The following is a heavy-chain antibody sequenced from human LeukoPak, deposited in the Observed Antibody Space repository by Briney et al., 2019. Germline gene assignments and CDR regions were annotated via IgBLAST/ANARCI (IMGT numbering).Heavy chain of an antibody. V-gene: IGHV3-11*01. CDR2: ISSSGGTM. CDR3: ARDADQWELGGSWVT. CDR1: EFTFSDYY. Sequence: GGSLRLSCAASEFTFSDYYMSWIRQAPGKGLEWVSYISSSGGTMDYADSVKGRFTISRDKAKNSLYLQMNSLRAEDTAVYYCARDADQWELGGSWVTWGQGTLVTVSS. D-gene: IGHD1-26*01. J-gene: IGHJ5*02.